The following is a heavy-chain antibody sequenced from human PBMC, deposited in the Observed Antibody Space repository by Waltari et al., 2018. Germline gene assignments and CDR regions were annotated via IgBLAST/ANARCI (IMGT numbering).Heavy chain of an antibody. CDR3: ARGRLRLGDYMDV. CDR1: GDSIPSAGNS. J-gene: IGHJ6*03. V-gene: IGHV4-30-2*01. D-gene: IGHD3-16*01. CDR2: TYDRGAT. Sequence: QLEMLESGSGLVMHSETLSVTCDVSGDSIPSAGNSWSWIRQPPGKVLEWIGFTYDRGATYYNPSFSGRVTISVDKSKNQFSLNMRSVTAADTAVYYCARGRLRLGDYMDVWGKGTTVIISS.